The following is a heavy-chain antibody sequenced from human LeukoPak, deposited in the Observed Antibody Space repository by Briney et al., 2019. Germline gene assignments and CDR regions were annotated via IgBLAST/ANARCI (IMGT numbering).Heavy chain of an antibody. D-gene: IGHD3-3*01. V-gene: IGHV3-7*01. CDR1: GFTFSSYW. J-gene: IGHJ3*02. CDR2: IKQDGSEK. CDR3: ARELHVLRFLEWLSPSNAFDI. Sequence: GGSLRLSCAASGFTFSSYWMSWVRQAPGKGLEWVANIKQDGSEKYYVDSVKGRFTISRDNAKNSLYLQMNSLRAEDTAVYYCARELHVLRFLEWLSPSNAFDIWGQGTMVTVSS.